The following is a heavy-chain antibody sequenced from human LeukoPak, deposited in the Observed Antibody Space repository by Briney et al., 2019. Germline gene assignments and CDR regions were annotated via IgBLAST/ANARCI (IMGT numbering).Heavy chain of an antibody. CDR2: ISGSGGST. CDR3: AKELSLIAVAATVDY. D-gene: IGHD6-19*01. V-gene: IGHV3-23*01. CDR1: GFTFSSYA. J-gene: IGHJ4*02. Sequence: GSLRLSCAASGFTFSSYAMSWVRQAPGKGLEWVSAISGSGGSTYYADSVKGRFTISRDNSKNTLYLQMNSLRAEDTAVYYCAKELSLIAVAATVDYWAREPWSPSPQ.